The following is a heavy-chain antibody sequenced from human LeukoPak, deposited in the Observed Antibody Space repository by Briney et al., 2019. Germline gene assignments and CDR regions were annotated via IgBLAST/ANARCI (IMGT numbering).Heavy chain of an antibody. V-gene: IGHV4-34*01. CDR3: ARARRNRVPAVLRYYMDV. J-gene: IGHJ6*03. CDR2: INHSGST. Sequence: SGTLSLTCAVYGGSFSGYYWSWIRQPPGKGLEWIGEINHSGSTNYNPSLKSRVSISVDTSKNQFSLKLSSVTAADTAVYYCARARRNRVPAVLRYYMDVWGKGTTVTVSS. CDR1: GGSFSGYY. D-gene: IGHD2-2*01.